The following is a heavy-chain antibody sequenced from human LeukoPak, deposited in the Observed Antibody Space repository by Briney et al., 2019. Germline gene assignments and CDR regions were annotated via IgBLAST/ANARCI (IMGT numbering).Heavy chain of an antibody. V-gene: IGHV4-31*03. CDR3: ARDQYYYDRSGYTTVSYSDY. CDR1: GGSISSGGYY. J-gene: IGHJ4*02. Sequence: SETLSLTCTVSGGSISSGGYYWSWIRQHPGKGLEWIGYIYYSGSTYYNPSLKSRVTMSVDTSNNQFSLKLDFVTAADTAVYYCARDQYYYDRSGYTTVSYSDYWGQGTLVTVSS. D-gene: IGHD3-22*01. CDR2: IYYSGST.